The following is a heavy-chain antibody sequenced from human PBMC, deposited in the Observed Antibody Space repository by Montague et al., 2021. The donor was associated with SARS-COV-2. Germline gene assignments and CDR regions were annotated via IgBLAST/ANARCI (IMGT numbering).Heavy chain of an antibody. J-gene: IGHJ4*01. CDR3: TRQTDSCHGY. Sequence: SLRLSCAASGFNLRDSHIHWVRQAPGKGLEWVGHIRRRTNNYATVYKESVKGRFTISRDDSENMAYLQMNSLKIEDTAVYYCTRQTDSCHGYWGHGTLVTVSS. D-gene: IGHD2-2*01. V-gene: IGHV3-73*01. CDR1: GFNLRDSH. CDR2: IRRRTNNYAT.